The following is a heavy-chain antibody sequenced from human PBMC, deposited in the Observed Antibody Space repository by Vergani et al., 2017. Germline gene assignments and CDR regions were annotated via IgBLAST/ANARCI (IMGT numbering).Heavy chain of an antibody. CDR1: GYTFTYRY. V-gene: IGHV1-45*02. CDR2: ITPFNGNT. J-gene: IGHJ5*02. D-gene: IGHD2-2*01. CDR3: ALAESSTSSIYCVCITPETGSWFDP. Sequence: QMQLVQSGAEVKKTGSSVKVSCKASGYTFTYRYLHWVRQAPGQALEWMGWITPFNGNTNYAQKFQDRVTITSDRSMSTAYMELSSLRSEDTAMYYCALAESSTSSIYCVCITPETGSWFDPWGQGTLVTVSS.